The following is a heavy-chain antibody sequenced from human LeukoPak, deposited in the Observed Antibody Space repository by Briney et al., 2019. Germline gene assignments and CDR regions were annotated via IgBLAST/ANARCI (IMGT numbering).Heavy chain of an antibody. V-gene: IGHV1-18*01. D-gene: IGHD7-27*01. CDR2: ISVYNGNT. CDR1: GYTFTSYG. J-gene: IGHJ4*02. CDR3: AREEANWGSPFDS. Sequence: EASVKVSCKASGYTFTSYGISWVRQAPGQGLEWMGWISVYNGNTNYAQKFQGRVTMTTDTSTSTAYMEVRSLRSDDTAVYYCAREEANWGSPFDSWGQGTLVTVSS.